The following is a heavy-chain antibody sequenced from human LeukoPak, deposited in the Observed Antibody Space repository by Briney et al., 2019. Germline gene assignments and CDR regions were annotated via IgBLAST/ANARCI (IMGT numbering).Heavy chain of an antibody. CDR3: ARRFDY. V-gene: IGHV3-74*01. Sequence: GGSLRLSCAASEFSFSKHWMHWVRQAPGKGLVWVSHIESDGSGATYADPVKGRFTISRDNAKNTLYLQMNSLRAEDTAVYYCARRFDYWGQGTLVTVSS. CDR1: EFSFSKHW. CDR2: IESDGSGA. J-gene: IGHJ4*02.